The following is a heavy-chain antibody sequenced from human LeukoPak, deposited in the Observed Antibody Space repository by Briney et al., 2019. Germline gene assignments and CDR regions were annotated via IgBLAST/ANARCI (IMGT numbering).Heavy chain of an antibody. CDR1: GGSFSGYY. CDR2: INRSGST. V-gene: IGHV4-34*01. J-gene: IGHJ4*02. Sequence: SETLSLTCAVYGGSFSGYYWSWIRQPPGKGLEWIGEINRSGSTNYNPSLKSRVTISVDTSKNQFSLKLSSVTAADTAVYYCASRSPRGFGELHFDYWGQGTLVTVSS. D-gene: IGHD3-10*01. CDR3: ASRSPRGFGELHFDY.